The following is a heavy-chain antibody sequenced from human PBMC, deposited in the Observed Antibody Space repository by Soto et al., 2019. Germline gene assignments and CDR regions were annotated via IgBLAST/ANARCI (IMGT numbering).Heavy chain of an antibody. CDR1: GGSIGSTDHY. V-gene: IGHV4-39*01. J-gene: IGHJ6*02. Sequence: SETMSLACTVSGGSIGSTDHYRGWVRQPPRKGLERLGSIYCAGSTFHNPALKSRATISVETSRNQFYLRLTTVTASDTAVYYCARLVFHCLRGSCDDYSFYGLDVWGQGTTVTVSS. D-gene: IGHD2-15*01. CDR2: IYCAGST. CDR3: ARLVFHCLRGSCDDYSFYGLDV.